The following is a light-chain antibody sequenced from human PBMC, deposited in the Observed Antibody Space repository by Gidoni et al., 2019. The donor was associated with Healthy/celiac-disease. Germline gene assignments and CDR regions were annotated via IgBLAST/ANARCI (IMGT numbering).Light chain of an antibody. V-gene: IGKV3-15*01. CDR1: QSVNSN. J-gene: IGKJ1*01. CDR3: QQYNNWPPWT. Sequence: EIVMTPSPATLSVSPGERATLSCRAIQSVNSNLAWYQQKPGQPPRLLIYGASTRATGIPARFSGSGSGTEFTLTISSLQSEDFAVYYCQQYNNWPPWTFGQGTKVEIK. CDR2: GAS.